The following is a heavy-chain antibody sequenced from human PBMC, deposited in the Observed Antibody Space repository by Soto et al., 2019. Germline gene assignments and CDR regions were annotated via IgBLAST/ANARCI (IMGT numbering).Heavy chain of an antibody. J-gene: IGHJ5*02. Sequence: EVQLVESGGGLVEPGGSLRLSCTASGFTFSNAWMTWVRQAPGKGLEWVGRIKSKTDGGTTDYAAPVKGRFTISRDDSKNTMYLQMNSLXXEXXXXXXXXXXXXXXIRPWGQGTLVTVSS. D-gene: IGHD3-22*01. CDR3: XXXXXXXIRP. V-gene: IGHV3-15*01. CDR1: GFTFSNAW. CDR2: IKSKTDGGTT.